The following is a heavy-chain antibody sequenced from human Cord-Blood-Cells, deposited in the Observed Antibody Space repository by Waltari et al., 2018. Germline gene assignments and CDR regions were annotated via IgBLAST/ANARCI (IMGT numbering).Heavy chain of an antibody. V-gene: IGHV1-69*02. D-gene: IGHD3-10*01. CDR1: GGTFSSYT. CDR3: ASPDGSGSYEYFQH. CDR2: IIPILGRA. Sequence: QVQLVQSGAEVKKPGSSVKVSCKASGGTFSSYTISWVRQAPGQGLEWMGRIIPILGRANYAQKFQGRVTITADKSTSTAYMELSSLRSEDTAVYYCASPDGSGSYEYFQHWGQGTLVTVSS. J-gene: IGHJ1*01.